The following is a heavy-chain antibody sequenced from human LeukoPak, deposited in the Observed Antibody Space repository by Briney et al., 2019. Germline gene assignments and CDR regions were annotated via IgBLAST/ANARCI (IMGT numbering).Heavy chain of an antibody. D-gene: IGHD6-6*01. Sequence: PGGSLRLSCAASGFTFGSHWMIWVRQAPGKGLEWVANVKQDGSEKYYVDSVKGRFTISRVNAKNSLYLQMNSLRVEDTAVYYCATGRAAHLFDYWGQGTLVTVSS. CDR1: GFTFGSHW. CDR2: VKQDGSEK. J-gene: IGHJ4*02. CDR3: ATGRAAHLFDY. V-gene: IGHV3-7*01.